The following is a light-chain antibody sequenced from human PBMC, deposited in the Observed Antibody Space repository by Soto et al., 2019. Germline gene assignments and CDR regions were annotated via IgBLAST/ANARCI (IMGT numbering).Light chain of an antibody. Sequence: DIQMTQSPSSLSACVGDRVTITCRASQGIYNYLAWYQQKPGKVPKLLIYPASALQSGVPSRFSGSGLVTNFTLTISSLQPEDVATYFCQNYNSAPFTFGPGTKVDIK. CDR3: QNYNSAPFT. CDR1: QGIYNY. V-gene: IGKV1-27*01. CDR2: PAS. J-gene: IGKJ3*01.